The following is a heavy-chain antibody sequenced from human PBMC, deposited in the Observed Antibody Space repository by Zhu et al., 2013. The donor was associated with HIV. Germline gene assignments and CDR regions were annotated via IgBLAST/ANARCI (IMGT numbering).Heavy chain of an antibody. Sequence: QVQLEQSGAVVKKPGASVKVSCKTSGYTFVNYDINWVRQAAGQGFEWMGWMNPNSGNTGYAQRFQGRVTMTRDNSISTAYMELNNLRSDDTAVYYCARGRWAWGRGSHDYWGQGTPVTRSPQ. CDR2: MNPNSGNT. J-gene: IGHJ4*02. V-gene: IGHV1-8*01. CDR1: GYTFVNYD. D-gene: IGHD1-1*01. CDR3: ARGRWAWGRGSHDY.